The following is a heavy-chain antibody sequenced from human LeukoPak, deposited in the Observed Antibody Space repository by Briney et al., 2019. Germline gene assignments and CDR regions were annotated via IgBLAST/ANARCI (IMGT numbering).Heavy chain of an antibody. V-gene: IGHV3-48*03. D-gene: IGHD6-13*01. CDR3: ARADSSSWYQAPYYFDY. CDR1: GFTFSSYA. J-gene: IGHJ4*02. CDR2: ISSSGSTI. Sequence: PGGSLRLSCAASGFTFSSYAMNWVRQAPGKGLEWVSYISSSGSTIYYADSVKGRFTISRDNAKNSLYLQMNSLRAEDTAVYYCARADSSSWYQAPYYFDYWGQGTLVTVSS.